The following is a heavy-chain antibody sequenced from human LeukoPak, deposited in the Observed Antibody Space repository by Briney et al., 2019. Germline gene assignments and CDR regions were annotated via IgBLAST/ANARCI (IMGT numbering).Heavy chain of an antibody. D-gene: IGHD7-27*01. J-gene: IGHJ4*02. Sequence: ASVKVSCKASGGTFSSYAISWVRQAPGQGLEWMGRIIPIFGTANSAQKFQGRVTITTDESTSTAYMELSSLRSEDTAVYYCARGGPLGYYFDYWGQGTLVTVSS. V-gene: IGHV1-69*05. CDR2: IIPIFGTA. CDR3: ARGGPLGYYFDY. CDR1: GGTFSSYA.